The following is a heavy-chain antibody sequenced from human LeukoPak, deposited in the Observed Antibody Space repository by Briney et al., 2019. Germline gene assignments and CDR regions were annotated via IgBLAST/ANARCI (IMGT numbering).Heavy chain of an antibody. Sequence: PSETLSLTCTVSGGSMSSGSYYWNWIRQPAGKGLEWIGRIYTGGSTNYSPSLKSRVTISVDTSKNHFSLKLSSVTAADTAVYYCARVFDLWGQGTLVTVSS. CDR3: ARVFDL. CDR1: GGSMSSGSYY. CDR2: IYTGGST. J-gene: IGHJ5*02. V-gene: IGHV4-61*02.